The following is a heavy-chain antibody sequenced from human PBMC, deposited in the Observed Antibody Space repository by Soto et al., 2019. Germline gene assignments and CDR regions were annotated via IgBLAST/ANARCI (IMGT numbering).Heavy chain of an antibody. CDR1: GFSLSTTGEG. J-gene: IGHJ4*02. V-gene: IGHV2-5*02. CDR2: IYWDADK. CDR3: AHRNRTIPVATYFDL. Sequence: GSGPTLVNPTQTLTLTCTFSGFSLSTTGEGVGWIRQTPGKALEWLALIYWDADKRYSPSLKNRLTISTDTSESQVVLTMTNMDPVDTGTYFCAHRNRTIPVATYFDLCGQGTLVTVS. D-gene: IGHD6-19*01.